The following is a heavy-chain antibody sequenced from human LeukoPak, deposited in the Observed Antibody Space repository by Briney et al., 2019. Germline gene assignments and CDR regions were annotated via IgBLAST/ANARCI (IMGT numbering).Heavy chain of an antibody. Sequence: PAGSLRLSCAASGFTFSSYAMSWVRQAPGKGLEWVSAISGSGGSTYYADSVKGRFTISRDNSKNTLYLQMNRLRAEDTAVYYCARSITMIVVVNLYYFDYWGQGTLVTVSS. V-gene: IGHV3-23*01. CDR3: ARSITMIVVVNLYYFDY. J-gene: IGHJ4*02. D-gene: IGHD3-22*01. CDR1: GFTFSSYA. CDR2: ISGSGGST.